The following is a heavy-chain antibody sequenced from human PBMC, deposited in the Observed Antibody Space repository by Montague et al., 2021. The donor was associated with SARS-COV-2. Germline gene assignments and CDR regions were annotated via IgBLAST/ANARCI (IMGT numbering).Heavy chain of an antibody. V-gene: IGHV6-1*01. J-gene: IGHJ6*02. CDR1: GDSVSSDSAA. CDR2: TYYRSNWYN. D-gene: IGHD3-16*01. CDR3: ARDLRWRYGYGMDV. Sequence: CAISGDSVSSDSAAWNWVRQSPPRGIEWLGRTYYRSNWYNDYAVXVKSRITIKSDTSKNQISLQLNSVTPEDTAVYYCARDLRWRYGYGMDVWGQGTTVTVSS.